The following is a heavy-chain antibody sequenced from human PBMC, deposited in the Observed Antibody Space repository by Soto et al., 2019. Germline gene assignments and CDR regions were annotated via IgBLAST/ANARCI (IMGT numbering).Heavy chain of an antibody. CDR1: GYTFTSYG. CDR3: ARVNSVVVVAARYYGMDV. J-gene: IGHJ6*02. CDR2: ISAYNGNT. D-gene: IGHD2-15*01. V-gene: IGHV1-18*01. Sequence: ASVKVSCKASGYTFTSYGISWVRQAPGQGLEWMGWISAYNGNTNYAQKLQGRVTMTTDTSTSTAYMELRSLRSDDTAVYYCARVNSVVVVAARYYGMDVWGQGTTVPVSS.